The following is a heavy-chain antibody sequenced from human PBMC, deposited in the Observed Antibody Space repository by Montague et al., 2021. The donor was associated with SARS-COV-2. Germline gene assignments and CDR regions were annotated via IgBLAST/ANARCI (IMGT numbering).Heavy chain of an antibody. V-gene: IGHV4-59*01. CDR3: ARGDYYDSTGYYDY. J-gene: IGHJ4*01. D-gene: IGHD3-22*01. CDR1: GGSISSYY. CDR2: IYYSGST. Sequence: SETLSLTCTVSGGSISSYYWSWIRQPPGKGLEWIGYIYYSGSTNYNPSLKSRVTISVDTSKDQFSLTVRSVTAADTAVYSCARGDYYDSTGYYDYWGQGTLVTVSS.